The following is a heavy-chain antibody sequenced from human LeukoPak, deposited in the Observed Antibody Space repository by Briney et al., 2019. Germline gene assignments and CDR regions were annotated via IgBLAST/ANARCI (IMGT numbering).Heavy chain of an antibody. V-gene: IGHV4-59*01. J-gene: IGHJ4*02. CDR3: ARVGTFRYYDFWSGQPPYYFDY. CDR1: GGSISSYY. CDR2: IYYSGST. Sequence: PSETLSLTCTVSGGSISSYYWSWIRQPPGKGLEWIGYIYYSGSTNYNPSLKSRVTISVDTSKNQFSLKLSSVTAADTAVYYCARVGTFRYYDFWSGQPPYYFDYRGQGTLVTVSS. D-gene: IGHD3-3*01.